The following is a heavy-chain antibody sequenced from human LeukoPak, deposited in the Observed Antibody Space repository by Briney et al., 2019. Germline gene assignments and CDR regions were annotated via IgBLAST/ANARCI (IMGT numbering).Heavy chain of an antibody. CDR1: GFTFSTYG. J-gene: IGHJ5*02. D-gene: IGHD4-23*01. CDR3: ARGVGDNGGKYNWFAP. Sequence: PGGSLRLSCAASGFTFSTYGMHWVRQAPGKGLEWVAVISYDGSNKYYADSVKGRFTISRDNSKNALYLQMNSLRAEDTAVYYCARGVGDNGGKYNWFAPWGQGTLATVSS. V-gene: IGHV3-30*03. CDR2: ISYDGSNK.